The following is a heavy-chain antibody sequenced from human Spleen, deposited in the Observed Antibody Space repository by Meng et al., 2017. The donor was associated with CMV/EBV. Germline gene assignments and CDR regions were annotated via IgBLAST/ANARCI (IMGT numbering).Heavy chain of an antibody. CDR1: GGSIITYY. CDR2: IYYSGST. D-gene: IGHD6-19*01. CDR3: ARGSYSSAWYFDY. Sequence: SETLSLTCTVSGGSIITYYWSWIRQPPGKGLEWIGYIYYSGSTNYNPSLKSRVTISVDTSKNQFSLGMTSVTAADTAVYYCARGSYSSAWYFDYWGQGALVTVSS. V-gene: IGHV4-59*01. J-gene: IGHJ4*02.